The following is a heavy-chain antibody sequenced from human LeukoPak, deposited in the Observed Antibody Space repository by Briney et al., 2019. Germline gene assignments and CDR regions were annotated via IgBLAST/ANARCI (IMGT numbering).Heavy chain of an antibody. J-gene: IGHJ6*02. CDR3: ARERYSSSWYFARYYYYYYGMDV. Sequence: ASVKVSCKASGYTFTGYYMHWVRQAPGQGLEWMGRINPNSGGTNYAQKFQGRVTMTRDTSISTAYMELSRLRSDDTAVYYCARERYSSSWYFARYYYYYYGMDVWGQGTTVTVSS. V-gene: IGHV1-2*06. D-gene: IGHD6-13*01. CDR1: GYTFTGYY. CDR2: INPNSGGT.